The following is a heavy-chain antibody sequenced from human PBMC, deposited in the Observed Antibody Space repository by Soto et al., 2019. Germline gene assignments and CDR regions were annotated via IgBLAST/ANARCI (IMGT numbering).Heavy chain of an antibody. CDR2: ISSSSSYT. V-gene: IGHV3-11*06. J-gene: IGHJ6*02. Sequence: GGSLRLSCAASGFTFSDYYMSWIRQAPGKGLEWVSYISSSSSYTNYADSVKGRFTISRDNAKNSLYLQMNSLRAEDTAVYYCARDCSGGSCYSGYGMDVWGQGTTVTVSS. CDR3: ARDCSGGSCYSGYGMDV. CDR1: GFTFSDYY. D-gene: IGHD2-15*01.